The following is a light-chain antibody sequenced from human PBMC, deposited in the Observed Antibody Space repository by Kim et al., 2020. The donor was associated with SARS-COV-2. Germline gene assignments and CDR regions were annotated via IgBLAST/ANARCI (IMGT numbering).Light chain of an antibody. J-gene: IGLJ2*01. CDR1: SSDVGGYNY. Sequence: GQSITTSFTGTSSDVGGYNYVSWYQQHPGKAPKLMIYDVSNRPSGVSNRFSGSKSGNTASLTISGLQAEDEADYYCSSYTSSSTLGFGGGTQLTVL. CDR3: SSYTSSSTLG. V-gene: IGLV2-14*03. CDR2: DVS.